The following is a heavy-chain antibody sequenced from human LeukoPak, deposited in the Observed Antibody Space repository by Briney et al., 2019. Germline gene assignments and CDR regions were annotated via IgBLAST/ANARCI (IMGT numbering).Heavy chain of an antibody. V-gene: IGHV3-30-3*01. CDR1: GFTFSSYA. J-gene: IGHJ4*02. CDR3: ARDVKRLGELSPTYYFDY. D-gene: IGHD3-16*02. CDR2: ISYDGSNK. Sequence: PGGSLRLSCSASGFTFSSYAMHWVRQAPGKGLEWVAVISYDGSNKYYADSVKGRFTISRDNSKNTLYLQMNSLRADDTAVYYCARDVKRLGELSPTYYFDYWGQGTLVTVSS.